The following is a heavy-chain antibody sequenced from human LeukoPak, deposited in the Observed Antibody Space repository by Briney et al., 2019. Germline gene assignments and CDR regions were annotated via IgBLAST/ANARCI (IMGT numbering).Heavy chain of an antibody. V-gene: IGHV4-59*01. CDR1: GGSISSYY. CDR3: ARHYYDSSGPFDY. Sequence: PSETLSLTCTVSGGSISSYYWSWIRQPPGKGLEWIGYIYCSGSTNYNPSLKSRVTISVDTSKNQFSLKLSSVTAADTAVYYCARHYYDSSGPFDYWGQGTLVTVSS. D-gene: IGHD3-22*01. J-gene: IGHJ4*02. CDR2: IYCSGST.